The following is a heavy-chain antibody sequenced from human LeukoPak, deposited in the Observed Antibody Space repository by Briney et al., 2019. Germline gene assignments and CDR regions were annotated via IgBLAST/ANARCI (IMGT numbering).Heavy chain of an antibody. V-gene: IGHV4-59*01. CDR2: IYYSGST. Sequence: PSETLSLTCTVSGGSISSYYWSWIRQPPGKGLEWIGYIYYSGSTNYNPSLKSRVTISVDTSKNQFSLKLSSVTAADTAVYYCARGASGYDILTGYQLDYWGQGTLVTVSS. CDR1: GGSISSYY. J-gene: IGHJ4*02. D-gene: IGHD3-9*01. CDR3: ARGASGYDILTGYQLDY.